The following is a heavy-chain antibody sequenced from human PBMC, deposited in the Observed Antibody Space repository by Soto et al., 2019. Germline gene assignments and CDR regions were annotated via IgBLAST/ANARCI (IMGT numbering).Heavy chain of an antibody. J-gene: IGHJ5*02. CDR2: IYYSGST. D-gene: IGHD5-18*01. CDR1: GGSISSYY. CDR3: ARHGYSQDNWFDP. Sequence: SETLSLTCTVSGGSISSYYWSWIRQPPGKGLEWIGYIYYSGSTNYNPSLKSRVTISVDTSKNQFSLKLSSVTAADTAVYYCARHGYSQDNWFDPWGQGTLVTVSS. V-gene: IGHV4-59*08.